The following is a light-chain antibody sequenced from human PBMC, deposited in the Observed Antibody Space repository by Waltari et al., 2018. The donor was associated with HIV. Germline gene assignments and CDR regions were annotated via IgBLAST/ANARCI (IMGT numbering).Light chain of an antibody. J-gene: IGKJ5*01. Sequence: DIQMTQSPSTLSASVGDRVTITCRASQSISSWLAWYQQKPGKAPKLLIYKASTLENVVPSRFSGSGTGTKFTLKITGLKREDFLMYYCQHLGDSVVTFGQGTRL. V-gene: IGKV1-5*03. CDR1: QSISSW. CDR3: QHLGDSVVT. CDR2: KAS.